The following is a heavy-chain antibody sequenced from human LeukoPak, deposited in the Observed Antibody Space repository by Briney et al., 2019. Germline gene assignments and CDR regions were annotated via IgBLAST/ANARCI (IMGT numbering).Heavy chain of an antibody. CDR1: GGSISSSNYY. CDR3: ARDDWVY. CDR2: IYTSGST. Sequence: PSETLSLTCTVSGGSISSSNYYWSWIRQPAGKGLEWIGRIYTSGSTNYNPSLKSRVTISVDTSKNQFSVKLISVTAADTAVYFCARDDWVYWGQGTLVTVSS. D-gene: IGHD3-9*01. V-gene: IGHV4-61*02. J-gene: IGHJ4*02.